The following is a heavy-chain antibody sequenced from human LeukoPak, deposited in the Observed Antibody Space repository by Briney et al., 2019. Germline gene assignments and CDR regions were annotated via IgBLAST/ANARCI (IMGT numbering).Heavy chain of an antibody. CDR1: GFTFSNAW. D-gene: IGHD5-24*01. J-gene: IGHJ4*02. Sequence: PGGSLRLSCAASGFTFSNAWMSWVRQAPGKGLEWVSAISGSGGSTYYADSVKGRFTISRDNSKNTLYLQMNSLRAEDTAVYYCAKDSPGLPPRWLQRGAFDYWGQGTLVTVSS. CDR3: AKDSPGLPPRWLQRGAFDY. CDR2: ISGSGGST. V-gene: IGHV3-23*01.